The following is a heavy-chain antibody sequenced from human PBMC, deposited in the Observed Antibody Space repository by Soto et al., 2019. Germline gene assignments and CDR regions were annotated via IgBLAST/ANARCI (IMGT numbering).Heavy chain of an antibody. CDR1: GYTFTGYY. V-gene: IGHV1-2*04. CDR2: INPNSGGT. J-gene: IGHJ4*02. D-gene: IGHD3-22*01. CDR3: ARDPFYYDRSGGWGLDY. Sequence: ASVKVSCKASGYTFTGYYMHWVRQAPGQGLEWMGWINPNSGGTNYAQKFQGWVTMTRDTSISTAYMELSRLRSDDTAVYYCARDPFYYDRSGGWGLDYWGQGTPVTASS.